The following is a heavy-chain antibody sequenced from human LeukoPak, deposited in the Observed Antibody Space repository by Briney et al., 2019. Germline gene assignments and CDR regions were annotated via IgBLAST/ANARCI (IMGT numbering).Heavy chain of an antibody. J-gene: IGHJ4*02. Sequence: PGGSLRLSCAASGFTFDDYAMHWVRQAPGKGLEWASGISWNSGSIGYADSVKGRFTISRDNAKNSLYLQMNSLRAEDTALYYCAKAQTGYSSGPDDYWGQGTLVTVSS. CDR1: GFTFDDYA. V-gene: IGHV3-9*01. CDR2: ISWNSGSI. D-gene: IGHD6-19*01. CDR3: AKAQTGYSSGPDDY.